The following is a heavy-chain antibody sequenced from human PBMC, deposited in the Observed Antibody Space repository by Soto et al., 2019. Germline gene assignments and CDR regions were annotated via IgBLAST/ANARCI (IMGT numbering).Heavy chain of an antibody. Sequence: EVQLLESGGGLVQPGGSLRLSCAASGFTFSSYAMSWVRQAPGKGLEWVSGISGSGGSTYYADSVKGRFTISRDNSKNTLYLQMNSLRAEDTAVYYCAPMSWWRPGRDWGQGTMVTVSS. CDR2: ISGSGGST. CDR3: APMSWWRPGRD. CDR1: GFTFSSYA. D-gene: IGHD2-15*01. J-gene: IGHJ4*02. V-gene: IGHV3-23*01.